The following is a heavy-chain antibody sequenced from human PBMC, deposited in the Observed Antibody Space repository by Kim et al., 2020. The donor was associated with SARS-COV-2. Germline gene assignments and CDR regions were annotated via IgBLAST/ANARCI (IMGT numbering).Heavy chain of an antibody. CDR1: GGTFSSYA. J-gene: IGHJ6*02. Sequence: SVKVSCTASGGTFSSYAISWVRQAPGQGLEWMGGIIPIFGTANYAQKFQGRVTITADESTSTAYMELSSLRSEDKAVYYCARGVVYYYYYGMDVWGQGTTVTVSS. V-gene: IGHV1-69*13. CDR3: ARGVVYYYYYGMDV. CDR2: IIPIFGTA.